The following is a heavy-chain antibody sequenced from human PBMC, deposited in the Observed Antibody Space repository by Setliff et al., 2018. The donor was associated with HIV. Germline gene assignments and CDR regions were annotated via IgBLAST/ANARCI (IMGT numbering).Heavy chain of an antibody. V-gene: IGHV1-69*11. D-gene: IGHD6-13*01. J-gene: IGHJ5*02. CDR3: AREGLRIAAAGYNWFDP. Sequence: SVKVSCKASGYTFTSYHIHWVRQAPGQGLEWMGKIMPMLGTANYAQKFQGRVTITADESTSTVYMELRSLTSKDTAMYYCAREGLRIAAAGYNWFDPWGPGTLVTVSS. CDR2: IMPMLGTA. CDR1: GYTFTSYH.